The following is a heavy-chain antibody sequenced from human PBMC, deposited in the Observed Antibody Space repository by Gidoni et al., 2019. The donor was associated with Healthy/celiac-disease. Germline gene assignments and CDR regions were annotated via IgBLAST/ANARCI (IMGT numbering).Heavy chain of an antibody. CDR1: GFTFSNAW. CDR2: IKSKTDGGTT. D-gene: IGHD1-26*01. V-gene: IGHV3-15*01. CDR3: TTGIVGATVLFDY. Sequence: EVQLVESGGGLVKPGGSLRLSCAASGFTFSNAWMSWVRQAPGKGLEWVGRIKSKTDGGTTDYAAPVKGRFTISRDDSKNTLYLQMNSLKTEDTAVYYCTTGIVGATVLFDYWGQGTLVTVSS. J-gene: IGHJ4*02.